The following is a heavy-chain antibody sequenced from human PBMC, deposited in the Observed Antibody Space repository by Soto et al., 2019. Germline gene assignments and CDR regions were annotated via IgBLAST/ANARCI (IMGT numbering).Heavy chain of an antibody. CDR2: IYYSGTT. CDR1: GVSITSSSGDY. CDR3: ARSFDNGGPDY. J-gene: IGHJ4*02. V-gene: IGHV4-39*01. D-gene: IGHD2-8*01. Sequence: PSETLSLTCTVSGVSITSSSGDYWGWIRQPPGKGLEWIGSIYYSGTTYYNPSLKSRVTISVDTSKKQFSLKLSSVTAADTAVYYCARSFDNGGPDYWGQGTLVTV.